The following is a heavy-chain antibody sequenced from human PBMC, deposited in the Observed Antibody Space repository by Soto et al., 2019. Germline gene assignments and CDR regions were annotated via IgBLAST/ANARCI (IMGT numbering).Heavy chain of an antibody. V-gene: IGHV3-23*01. CDR1: RFTFSSYA. CDR2: ISGSGGST. J-gene: IGHJ4*02. Sequence: GGSLRLSCAASRFTFSSYAMSWVRQAPGKGLEWVSAISGSGGSTYYADSVKGRFTISRDNSKNTLYLQMNSLRAEDTAVYYCAKGLRGSSAPEAFDYWGQGTLVTVSS. D-gene: IGHD6-6*01. CDR3: AKGLRGSSAPEAFDY.